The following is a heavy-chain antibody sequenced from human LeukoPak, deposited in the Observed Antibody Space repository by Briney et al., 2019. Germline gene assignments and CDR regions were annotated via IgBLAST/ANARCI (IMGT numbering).Heavy chain of an antibody. D-gene: IGHD4-23*01. Sequence: SETLSLTCSVYGGSFSGYYWNWIRQPPGKGLEWIGEINHSGSTNYNPSLKSRVTISVDTSKNQFSLKLNSVTAADTAVYYCATRPTPPYYYYYMDVWGKGTTVTVSS. CDR3: ATRPTPPYYYYYMDV. J-gene: IGHJ6*03. CDR2: INHSGST. CDR1: GGSFSGYY. V-gene: IGHV4-34*01.